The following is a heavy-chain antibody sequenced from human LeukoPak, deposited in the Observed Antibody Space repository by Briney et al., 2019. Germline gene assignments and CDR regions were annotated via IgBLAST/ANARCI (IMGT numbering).Heavy chain of an antibody. Sequence: SGGSLRLPCAASGFTFSSYAMSWVRQAPGKGLEWVSAISGSGGSTYYADSVKGRFTISRDNSKNTLYLQMNSLRAEDTAVYYCAKDRFGIPPDYYDSSGPTFDYWGQGTLVTVSS. CDR2: ISGSGGST. CDR3: AKDRFGIPPDYYDSSGPTFDY. J-gene: IGHJ4*02. V-gene: IGHV3-23*01. CDR1: GFTFSSYA. D-gene: IGHD3-22*01.